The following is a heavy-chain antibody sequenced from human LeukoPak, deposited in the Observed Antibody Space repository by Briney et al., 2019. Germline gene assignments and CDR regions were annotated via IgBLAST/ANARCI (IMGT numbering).Heavy chain of an antibody. D-gene: IGHD5-12*01. J-gene: IGHJ4*02. CDR2: LIGSSGST. Sequence: PGRSLRLSCAASGFTFSSYGMHWVRQAPGKGLEWVSVLIGSSGSTDYADSVKGRFTISRDKSKNTLFLQMNSLRAEDTAIYFCAKGAYDYIEMGYFDSWGQGTLVTVSS. CDR1: GFTFSSYG. V-gene: IGHV3-NL1*01. CDR3: AKGAYDYIEMGYFDS.